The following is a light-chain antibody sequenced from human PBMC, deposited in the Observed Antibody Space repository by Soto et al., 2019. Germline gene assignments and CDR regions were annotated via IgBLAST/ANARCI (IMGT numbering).Light chain of an antibody. Sequence: SVLTQPRSVSGSPGQSVTISCTGTSRDVGGYNYVSWYQQHPGKAPKVMIYDVSKRPSGVPDRFSGSKSGNTASLTISGLQAEDEADYYCCSYAGSYIYVFGTGTKVTVL. V-gene: IGLV2-11*01. CDR3: CSYAGSYIYV. CDR2: DVS. J-gene: IGLJ1*01. CDR1: SRDVGGYNY.